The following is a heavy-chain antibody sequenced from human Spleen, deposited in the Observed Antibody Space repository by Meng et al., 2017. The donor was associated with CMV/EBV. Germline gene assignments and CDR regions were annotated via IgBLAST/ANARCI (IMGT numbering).Heavy chain of an antibody. D-gene: IGHD3-3*01. CDR3: ARDHWERITIFGVADYGMDV. V-gene: IGHV3-30-3*01. CDR1: GFTFSSYA. Sequence: GESLKISCAASGFTFSSYAMHWVRQAPGKGLEWVAVISYDGSNKYYADSVKGRFTISRDNSKNTLYLQMNSLRAEDTAVYYCARDHWERITIFGVADYGMDVWGQGTTVTVSS. J-gene: IGHJ6*02. CDR2: ISYDGSNK.